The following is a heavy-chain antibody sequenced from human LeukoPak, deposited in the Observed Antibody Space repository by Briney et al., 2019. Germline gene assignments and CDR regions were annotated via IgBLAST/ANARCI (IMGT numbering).Heavy chain of an antibody. J-gene: IGHJ6*02. CDR2: ISAYNGNT. CDR1: GYTFTSYG. Sequence: ASVKVSCKASGYTFTSYGISWVRQAPGQGLEWMGWISAYNGNTNYAQKLQGRVTMTTDTSTSTAYMELSSLRSEDTAVYYCARGGGHPHCSSTSCYGFGMDVWGQGTTVTVFS. CDR3: ARGGGHPHCSSTSCYGFGMDV. V-gene: IGHV1-18*01. D-gene: IGHD2-2*01.